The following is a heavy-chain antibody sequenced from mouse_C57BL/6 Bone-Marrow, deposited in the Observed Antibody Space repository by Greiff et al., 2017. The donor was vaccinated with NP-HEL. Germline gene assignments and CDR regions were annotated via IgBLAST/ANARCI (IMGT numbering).Heavy chain of an antibody. CDR2: ISSGGSCT. V-gene: IGHV5-6*01. CDR1: GFTFSSYG. Sequence: EVQLVESGGDLVKPGGSLKLSCAASGFTFSSYGMSWVRQTPDKRLEWVATISSGGSCTYYPDSVKGRFTISRDNAKNTLYLQMSSLKSEDTAMYSCECPYDYDVSWFAYWGRGTRVTVSA. J-gene: IGHJ3*01. D-gene: IGHD2-4*01. CDR3: ECPYDYDVSWFAY.